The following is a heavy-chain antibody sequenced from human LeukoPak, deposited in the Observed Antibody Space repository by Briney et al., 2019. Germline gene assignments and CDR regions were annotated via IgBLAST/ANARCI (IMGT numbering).Heavy chain of an antibody. V-gene: IGHV1-69*05. CDR1: GGTFSSYA. Sequence: ASVKVSCKASGGTFSSYAISWVRQAPGQGLEWMGGIIPIFGTANYAQKLQGRVTMTTDTSTSTAYMELRSLRSDDTAVYYCARDQVGATEFDYWGQGTLVTVS. J-gene: IGHJ4*02. CDR2: IIPIFGTA. CDR3: ARDQVGATEFDY. D-gene: IGHD1-26*01.